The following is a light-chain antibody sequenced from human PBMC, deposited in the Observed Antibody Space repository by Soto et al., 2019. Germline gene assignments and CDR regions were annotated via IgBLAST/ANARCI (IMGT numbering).Light chain of an antibody. CDR1: QNVGGY. CDR3: QQRSTWPLT. Sequence: LLTMTTATPSFSPGERATLSLRASQNVGGYLAWYQQKPGQAPGLLIYDASNRATGIPARFSGSGSGTDFSLTISSLEPEDLAVYYCQQRSTWPLTFGGGTKVDIK. V-gene: IGKV3-11*01. J-gene: IGKJ4*01. CDR2: DAS.